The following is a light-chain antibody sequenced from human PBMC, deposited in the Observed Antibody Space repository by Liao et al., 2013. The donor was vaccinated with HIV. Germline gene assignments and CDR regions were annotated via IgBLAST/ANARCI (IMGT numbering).Light chain of an antibody. V-gene: IGLV3-1*01. CDR1: KLGDRD. J-gene: IGLJ2*01. Sequence: SYELTQPPSVSVSPGQTATITCSGDKLGDRDASWYQQKPGQSPILIIYQDTKRPSGIPERFSGSNSGNTATLTISGTQPMDEADYYCQAWDRNTAIFGGGTKLTVL. CDR3: QAWDRNTAI. CDR2: QDT.